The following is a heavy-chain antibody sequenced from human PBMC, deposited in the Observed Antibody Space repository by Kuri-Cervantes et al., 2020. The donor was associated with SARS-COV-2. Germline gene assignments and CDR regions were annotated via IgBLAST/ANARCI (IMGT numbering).Heavy chain of an antibody. D-gene: IGHD3-10*01. CDR2: IRSSSSII. V-gene: IGHV3-48*01. Sequence: GESLKISCAASGFTFSSYDMNWVRQAPGKGLEWVSYIRSSSSIIYYADSVKGRFTVSRDNVKNSLYLQMNSLRAEDTAVYYCARDPHITLIRGAYFDLWGRGTLVTVSS. J-gene: IGHJ2*01. CDR1: GFTFSSYD. CDR3: ARDPHITLIRGAYFDL.